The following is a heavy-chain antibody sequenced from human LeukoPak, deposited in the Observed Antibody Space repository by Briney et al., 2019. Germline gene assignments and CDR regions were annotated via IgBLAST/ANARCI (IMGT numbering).Heavy chain of an antibody. J-gene: IGHJ4*02. Sequence: GGSLRLSCAAPGFTFSNYWMAWVRQAPGKGLEWVANINEHGTEIYYVDSVKGRFTISRDNARNSLYLQMNSLRAEDTALYYCVRGVYHYDDWGQGTLVTVSS. V-gene: IGHV3-7*04. CDR2: INEHGTEI. CDR1: GFTFSNYW. D-gene: IGHD2-2*02. CDR3: VRGVYHYDD.